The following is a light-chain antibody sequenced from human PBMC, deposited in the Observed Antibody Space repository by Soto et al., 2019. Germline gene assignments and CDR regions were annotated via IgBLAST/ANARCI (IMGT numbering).Light chain of an antibody. V-gene: IGKV3-20*01. J-gene: IGKJ4*01. CDR1: QSVSSSY. CDR3: QQYGSSPLT. CDR2: GAS. Sequence: EIVLTQSPGTLSLSPGERATLSCRASQSVSSSYLAWYQQKPGQAPRLLIYGASSRATVIPDRFSGSGSGTDFTLIISRLEPEDCAVYYCQQYGSSPLTFGGGTKVEIK.